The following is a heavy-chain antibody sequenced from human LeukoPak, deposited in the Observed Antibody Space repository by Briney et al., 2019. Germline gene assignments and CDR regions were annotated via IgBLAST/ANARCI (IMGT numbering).Heavy chain of an antibody. V-gene: IGHV4-39*01. J-gene: IGHJ5*02. Sequence: PSETLSLTCTVSGGSISSSSYYWGWIRQPPGKGLEWIGSIYYSGSTYYNPSLKSRVTISVDTSKNQFSLKLSSVTAADTAVYYCARQRYYDQSWFDPWGQGTLVNVSS. CDR2: IYYSGST. CDR3: ARQRYYDQSWFDP. D-gene: IGHD3-22*01. CDR1: GGSISSSSYY.